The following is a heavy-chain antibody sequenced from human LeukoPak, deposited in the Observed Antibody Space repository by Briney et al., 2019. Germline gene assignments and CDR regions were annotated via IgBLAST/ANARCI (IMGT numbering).Heavy chain of an antibody. CDR3: ASSSGWSY. D-gene: IGHD6-19*01. V-gene: IGHV3-23*01. Sequence: PGGSLRLSCAASGFTFSNYAMSWVRQAPGKGLEWVSGISGSGGSTYYADSVKGRFTISRDNAKNSLYLQMNSLRAEDTAVYYCASSSGWSYWGQGTLVTVSS. CDR2: ISGSGGST. J-gene: IGHJ4*02. CDR1: GFTFSNYA.